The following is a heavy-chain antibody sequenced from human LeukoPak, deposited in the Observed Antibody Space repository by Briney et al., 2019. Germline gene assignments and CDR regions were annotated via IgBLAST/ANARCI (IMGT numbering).Heavy chain of an antibody. CDR1: GVSISSHY. CDR2: IYYSGST. CDR3: ARLEAWYALDY. Sequence: SETLSLTCTVSGVSISSHYWSWIRQPPGKGLEWIGYIYYSGSTNYNPSLKSRVTISVDTSKNQFSLKLSSVTAADTAVYYCARLEAWYALDYWGQGTLVTVSS. J-gene: IGHJ4*02. V-gene: IGHV4-59*11. D-gene: IGHD6-13*01.